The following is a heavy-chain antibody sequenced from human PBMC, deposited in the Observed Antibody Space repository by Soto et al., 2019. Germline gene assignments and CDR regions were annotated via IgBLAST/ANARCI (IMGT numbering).Heavy chain of an antibody. CDR3: VRDYYHFSGSYSDIPLDY. D-gene: IGHD3-10*01. V-gene: IGHV3-48*02. CDR1: GFTFSSYD. CDR2: ISSSSSTI. J-gene: IGHJ4*02. Sequence: WGSLRRSCAASGFTFSSYDLNWVRQAPGKGLEWISYISSSSSTIYYADTVKGRFTISRDNADNSLYLHMNSLRDEDTALYLCVRDYYHFSGSYSDIPLDYCAQG.